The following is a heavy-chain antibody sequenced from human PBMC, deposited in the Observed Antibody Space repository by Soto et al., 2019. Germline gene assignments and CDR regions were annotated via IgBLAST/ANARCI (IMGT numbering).Heavy chain of an antibody. CDR2: ISGSGGST. CDR3: AKAGINYYYYGMDV. CDR1: GFTFSSHA. D-gene: IGHD2-15*01. Sequence: GGSLRLSCAASGFTFSSHAMSWVRQAPGKGLEWVSAISGSGGSTYYADSVKGRFTISRDNSKNTLYLQMNSLRAEDTAVYYCAKAGINYYYYGMDVWGQGTTVTVSS. J-gene: IGHJ6*02. V-gene: IGHV3-23*01.